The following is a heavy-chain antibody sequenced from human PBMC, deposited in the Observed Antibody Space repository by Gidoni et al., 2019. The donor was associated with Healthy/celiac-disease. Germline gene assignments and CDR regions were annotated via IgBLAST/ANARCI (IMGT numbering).Heavy chain of an antibody. CDR1: GFTFSSYR. CDR2: IKQDGSEK. V-gene: IGHV3-7*03. CDR3: ARDSSVVRGVITIYWFDP. J-gene: IGHJ5*02. Sequence: EVQLVESGGGLVQPGGSLRLSCAASGFTFSSYRMSWVRQAPGKGLEWVANIKQDGSEKYYVESVKGRFTISSDNAKNSLYLQMNSLRAEDTAVYYCARDSSVVRGVITIYWFDPWGQGTLVTVSS. D-gene: IGHD3-10*01.